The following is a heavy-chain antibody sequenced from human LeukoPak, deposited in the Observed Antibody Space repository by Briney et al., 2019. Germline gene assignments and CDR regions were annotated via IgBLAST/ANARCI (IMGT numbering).Heavy chain of an antibody. CDR1: GGSISSGGYY. D-gene: IGHD4-17*01. CDR3: ARGGYGGYEDAFDI. V-gene: IGHV4-31*03. CDR2: IYYSGST. J-gene: IGHJ3*02. Sequence: SETLSLTCTVSGGSISSGGYYWSWIRQHPGKGLEWIGYIYYSGSTYYNPSLKSRVTISVDTSKNQFSLKLSSVTAADTAVYYCARGGYGGYEDAFDIWGQGTMVTVSS.